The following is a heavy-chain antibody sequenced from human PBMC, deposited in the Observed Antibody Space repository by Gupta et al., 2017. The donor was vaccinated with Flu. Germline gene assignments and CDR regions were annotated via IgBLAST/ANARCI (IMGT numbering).Heavy chain of an antibody. Sequence: QVQLVQSGAEVEKPGSSVKVSCKASGGTFSSYAISWVRQAPGQGLEWMGGIIPIFCTANYAQKFQGRVTITADESTSTAYMELSSLRSEDTAVYYCATDLPTMVRGVIIRGWFDPWGQGTLVTVSS. V-gene: IGHV1-69*01. CDR2: IIPIFCTA. J-gene: IGHJ5*02. D-gene: IGHD3-10*01. CDR3: ATDLPTMVRGVIIRGWFDP. CDR1: GGTFSSYA.